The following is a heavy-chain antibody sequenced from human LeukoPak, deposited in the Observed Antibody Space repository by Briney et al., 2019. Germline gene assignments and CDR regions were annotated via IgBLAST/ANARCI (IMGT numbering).Heavy chain of an antibody. CDR3: ARQVRDYYDSSGYEYYYYYYYMDV. Sequence: GESLKISCKGSGYTFTSQWIGWVRQMPGKGLEWMGIIYPSDSDTRYSPSFAGHVTISVDKSISTAYLQWSRLKASDTAMYYCARQVRDYYDSSGYEYYYYYYYMDVWGKGTTVTVSS. V-gene: IGHV5-51*01. D-gene: IGHD3-22*01. J-gene: IGHJ6*03. CDR1: GYTFTSQW. CDR2: IYPSDSDT.